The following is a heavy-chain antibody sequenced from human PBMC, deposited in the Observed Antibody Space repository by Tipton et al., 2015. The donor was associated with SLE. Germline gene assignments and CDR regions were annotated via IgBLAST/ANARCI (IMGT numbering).Heavy chain of an antibody. CDR1: GFTFSTYA. D-gene: IGHD3-10*01. CDR3: ARGYRVGLRGVFDY. Sequence: QLVQSGGGVVQPGRYLRLSCAASGFTFSTYAMSWVRQAPGKGLEWVSAIYSDGSATFYADSMQGRFTVSRDDSKNTLYLQLSSLRAEDTAVYYCARGYRVGLRGVFDYWGQGAPVTVSS. V-gene: IGHV3-23*03. J-gene: IGHJ4*02. CDR2: IYSDGSAT.